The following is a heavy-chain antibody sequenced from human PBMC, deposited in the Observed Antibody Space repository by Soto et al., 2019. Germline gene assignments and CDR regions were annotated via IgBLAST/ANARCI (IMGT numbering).Heavy chain of an antibody. D-gene: IGHD3-9*01. V-gene: IGHV1-18*01. CDR1: GYTFTSYG. J-gene: IGHJ6*02. Sequence: QVQLVQSGAEVKKPGASVKVSCKASGYTFTSYGISWVRQAPGQGLEWMGWISAYNGNTNYAQKLQGRVTMTTDTSTSTAYMWLRRLRSADTAVYYCARDTYFDWLSLPHLGLLPPHPSYGMDVWGQGTTVTVSS. CDR3: ARDTYFDWLSLPHLGLLPPHPSYGMDV. CDR2: ISAYNGNT.